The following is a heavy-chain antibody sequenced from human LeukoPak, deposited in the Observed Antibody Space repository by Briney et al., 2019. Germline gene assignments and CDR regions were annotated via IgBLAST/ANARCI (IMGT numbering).Heavy chain of an antibody. D-gene: IGHD4-17*01. CDR1: GGSISSGGYY. CDR2: IYSGGST. CDR3: ARGATVTTLVPYYYYYGMDV. V-gene: IGHV3-66*01. Sequence: LSLTCTVSGGSISSGGYYWSWIRQPPGKGLEWVSVIYSGGSTYYADSVKGRFTISRDNSKNTLYLQMNSLRAEDTAVYYCARGATVTTLVPYYYYYGMDVWGQGTTVTVSS. J-gene: IGHJ6*02.